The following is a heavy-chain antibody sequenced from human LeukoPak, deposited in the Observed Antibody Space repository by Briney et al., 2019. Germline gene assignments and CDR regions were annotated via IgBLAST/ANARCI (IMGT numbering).Heavy chain of an antibody. J-gene: IGHJ5*02. CDR3: ARPVRGP. CDR1: GASFSGYY. CDR2: INHSGST. Sequence: PSETLSLTCAVYGASFSGYYWSWIRQPPGKGLEWIGEINHSGSTNYNPSLKSRVTISVDTSTNQFSLKVSSVTAADTAMYYCARPVRGPWGQGTLVTVSS. V-gene: IGHV4-34*01.